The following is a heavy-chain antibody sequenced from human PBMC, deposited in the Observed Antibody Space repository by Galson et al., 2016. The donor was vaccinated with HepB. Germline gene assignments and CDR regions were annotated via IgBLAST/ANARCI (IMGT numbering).Heavy chain of an antibody. CDR2: ITSSSGYI. V-gene: IGHV3-21*06. CDR3: TRDRSRTYHDNP. D-gene: IGHD3-9*01. J-gene: IGHJ5*02. Sequence: SLRLSCAASGFTFTTYTMNWVRQAPGKGLERVSSITSSSGYIFYADSVRGRFTISRDNAKNSLYLQMDSLRADDTAVYYCTRDRSRTYHDNPWGQGTLVTVAS. CDR1: GFTFTTYT.